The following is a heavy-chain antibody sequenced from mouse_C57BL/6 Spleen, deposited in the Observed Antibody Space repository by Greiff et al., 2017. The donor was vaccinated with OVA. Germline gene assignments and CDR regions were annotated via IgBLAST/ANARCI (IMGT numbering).Heavy chain of an antibody. D-gene: IGHD2-5*01. V-gene: IGHV1-52*01. Sequence: QVQLQQPGAELVRPGSSVKLSCKASGYTFTSYWMHWVKQRPIQGLEWIGNIDPSDSETHYNQKFKDKAKLTVDKSSSTAYMQLSSLTSEDSAVYYCARGDYSNPYYFDYWGQGTTLTVSS. J-gene: IGHJ2*01. CDR2: IDPSDSET. CDR1: GYTFTSYW. CDR3: ARGDYSNPYYFDY.